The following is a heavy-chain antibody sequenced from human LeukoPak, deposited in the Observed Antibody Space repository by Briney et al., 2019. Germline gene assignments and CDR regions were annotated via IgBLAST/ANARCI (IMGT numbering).Heavy chain of an antibody. CDR3: AREGWLRKYFQH. V-gene: IGHV4-39*07. Sequence: PSETLSLTCTVSGSSVNSGTYYWSWIRQPPGKGLEWIGEINHSGSTNYNPSLKSRVTISVDTSKNQFSLKLSSVTAADTAVYYCAREGWLRKYFQHWGQGTLVTVSS. CDR1: GSSVNSGTYY. J-gene: IGHJ1*01. CDR2: INHSGST. D-gene: IGHD5-18*01.